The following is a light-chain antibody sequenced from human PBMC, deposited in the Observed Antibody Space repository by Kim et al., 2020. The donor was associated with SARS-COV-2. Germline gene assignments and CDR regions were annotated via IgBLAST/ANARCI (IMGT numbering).Light chain of an antibody. CDR1: PNVRDQL. CDR2: GAS. CDR3: QQYGRSPIT. V-gene: IGKV3-20*01. Sequence: PGERGPPPRRARPNVRDQLLAWYQQRPGQAPRLLIYGASSRATGIPDRFSGGGSGTDFTLTISRLEPEDFAVYYCQQYGRSPITFGQGTRLEIK. J-gene: IGKJ5*01.